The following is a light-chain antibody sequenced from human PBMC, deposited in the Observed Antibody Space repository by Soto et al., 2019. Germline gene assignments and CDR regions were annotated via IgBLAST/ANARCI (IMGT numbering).Light chain of an antibody. J-gene: IGKJ1*01. Sequence: DIQMTQSPSTLSASVGERVTMTCRASQSLSTRLAWYQHKPGKAPKLLIYDASSLESGVPSRFSGSGSGTEFTLTISSLQPDDFATYYCQQYNSYWTFGQGTKVDIK. CDR3: QQYNSYWT. CDR1: QSLSTR. CDR2: DAS. V-gene: IGKV1-5*01.